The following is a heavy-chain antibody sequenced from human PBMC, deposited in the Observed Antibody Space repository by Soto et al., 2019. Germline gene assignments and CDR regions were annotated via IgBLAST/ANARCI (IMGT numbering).Heavy chain of an antibody. Sequence: ASVKVSCKASGYTFSSYAMHWVRQAPGQRLEWMGWINAGYGNTKSSQKFQDRVTISRDTSASTAYMELTSLRSEDTAVYYCARDTGDGTFDFWGQGTLVTVFS. V-gene: IGHV1-3*01. CDR2: INAGYGNT. CDR1: GYTFSSYA. D-gene: IGHD7-27*01. J-gene: IGHJ4*02. CDR3: ARDTGDGTFDF.